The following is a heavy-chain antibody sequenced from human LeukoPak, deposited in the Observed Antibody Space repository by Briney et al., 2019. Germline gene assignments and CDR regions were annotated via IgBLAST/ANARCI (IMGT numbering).Heavy chain of an antibody. CDR2: ISGSGGST. CDR3: AKDKYSPNINNWFDP. D-gene: IGHD5-18*01. Sequence: PGGSLRLSCAASGCTFSSYAMSWVRQAPGKGLEWVSAISGSGGSTYYADSVKGRFTISRDNSKNTLYLQMNSLRAEDTAVYYCAKDKYSPNINNWFDPWGQGTLVTVSS. CDR1: GCTFSSYA. J-gene: IGHJ5*02. V-gene: IGHV3-23*01.